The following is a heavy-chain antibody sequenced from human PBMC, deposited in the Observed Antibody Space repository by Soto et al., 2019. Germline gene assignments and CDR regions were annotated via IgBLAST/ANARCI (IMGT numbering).Heavy chain of an antibody. CDR1: GFTVSSNY. V-gene: IGHV3-53*01. CDR3: AKLDSGWVDY. J-gene: IGHJ4*02. CDR2: IYSGGST. D-gene: IGHD6-19*01. Sequence: GSLRLSCAASGFTVSSNYMSWVRQAPGKGLEWVSVIYSGGSTYYADSVKGRFTISRDNSKNTLYLQMNNLRAEDTAVYYCAKLDSGWVDYWGQGTLVTVSS.